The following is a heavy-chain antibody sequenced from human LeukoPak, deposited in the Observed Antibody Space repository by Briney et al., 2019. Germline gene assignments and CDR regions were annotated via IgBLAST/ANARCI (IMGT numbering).Heavy chain of an antibody. CDR3: ARGGRVATTFDFDY. CDR1: GYTFTNYY. D-gene: IGHD5-12*01. CDR2: INPSGGST. Sequence: ASVKVSCTASGYTFTNYYMHWVRQAPGQGLEWMGIINPSGGSTSYAQKFQGRLTMARDTSTTTVYMDLRSLTSEDTAVYYCARGGRVATTFDFDYWGQGTLVTVSS. V-gene: IGHV1-46*01. J-gene: IGHJ4*02.